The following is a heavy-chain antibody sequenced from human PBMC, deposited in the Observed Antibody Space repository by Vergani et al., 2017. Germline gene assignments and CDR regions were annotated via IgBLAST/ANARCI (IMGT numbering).Heavy chain of an antibody. Sequence: QVQVVQSGAEVKKSGASVKVSCKTSGYTFSNYYMNWARQAPGQGLEWMGIINPSGGHTNYAQKLQGRVTMTRDTSTSTVYMELSSLSSEDTAIYYCASLDYSILTGYRYWGQGTLVTVSA. CDR1: GYTFSNYY. CDR3: ASLDYSILTGYRY. J-gene: IGHJ4*02. CDR2: INPSGGHT. V-gene: IGHV1-46*03. D-gene: IGHD3-9*01.